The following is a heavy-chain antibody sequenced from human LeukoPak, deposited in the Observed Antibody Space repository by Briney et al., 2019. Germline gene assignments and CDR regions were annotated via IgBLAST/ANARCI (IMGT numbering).Heavy chain of an antibody. Sequence: SETLSLTCTVSGGSISRYYWSWIRQPPGKGLEWIGYIYYSGSTNYNPSLKSRVTISVDTSKNQFSLKLSSVTAADTAVYYCARHRLSGGSYDYWGQGTLVTVSS. CDR2: IYYSGST. D-gene: IGHD3-10*01. V-gene: IGHV4-59*01. CDR3: ARHRLSGGSYDY. J-gene: IGHJ4*02. CDR1: GGSISRYY.